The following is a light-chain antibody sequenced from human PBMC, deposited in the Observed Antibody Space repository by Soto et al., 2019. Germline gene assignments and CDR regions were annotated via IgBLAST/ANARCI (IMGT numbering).Light chain of an antibody. CDR3: QQLNSYPWT. CDR1: QGINSY. CDR2: AAS. Sequence: DIQLTPSPSFLSASVGDRITITCRASQGINSYLAWYQQTPGKAPKLLIYAASTLQSGVPSRFSGSGFGIEFTLTISSLQPEDFATYYCQQLNSYPWTFGQGTKVEIK. J-gene: IGKJ1*01. V-gene: IGKV1-9*01.